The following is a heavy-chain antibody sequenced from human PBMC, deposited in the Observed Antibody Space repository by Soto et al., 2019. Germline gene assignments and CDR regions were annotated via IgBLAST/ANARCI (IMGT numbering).Heavy chain of an antibody. CDR2: ISYDGSNK. Sequence: GGSLRLSCAASGFTFSSYGMHWVRQAPGKGLEWVAVISYDGSNKYYADSVKGRFTISRDNSKNTLYLQMNSLRAEDTAVYYCAKAAGSSNWWGDYGMDVWGQGTTVTVSS. J-gene: IGHJ6*02. CDR1: GFTFSSYG. D-gene: IGHD6-13*01. CDR3: AKAAGSSNWWGDYGMDV. V-gene: IGHV3-30*18.